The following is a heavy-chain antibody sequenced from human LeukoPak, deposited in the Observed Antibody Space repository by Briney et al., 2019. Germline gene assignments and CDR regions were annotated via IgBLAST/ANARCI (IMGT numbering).Heavy chain of an antibody. D-gene: IGHD1-20*01. CDR2: IYDGGST. CDR1: GASFSGSNC. V-gene: IGHV4-4*02. Sequence: SGTLSLTCAVSGASFSGSNCWTWVRQPPGKGLEWIGEIYDGGSTNYNPSLKSRVTISVDKSKNQFSLKLSSVTAADTAVYYCARGVVEHNWNDISCFDPWGQGTLVTVSS. CDR3: ARGVVEHNWNDISCFDP. J-gene: IGHJ5*02.